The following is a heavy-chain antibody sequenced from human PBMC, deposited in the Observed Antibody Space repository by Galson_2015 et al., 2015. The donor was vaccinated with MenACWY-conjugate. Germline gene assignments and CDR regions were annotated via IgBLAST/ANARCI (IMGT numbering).Heavy chain of an antibody. CDR1: GFSLSTSGVG. V-gene: IGHV2-5*02. Sequence: PALVKPTQTLTLACTFSGFSLSTSGVGVGWIRQPPGKALEWLALIYWDDDKRYSPSLRSRPTITKDTSKNQVVLTMTSMDPVDTATYYCAHNRRELYSSWYYFDYWGQGTVVTVSS. CDR3: AHNRRELYSSWYYFDY. CDR2: IYWDDDK. D-gene: IGHD6-13*01. J-gene: IGHJ4*02.